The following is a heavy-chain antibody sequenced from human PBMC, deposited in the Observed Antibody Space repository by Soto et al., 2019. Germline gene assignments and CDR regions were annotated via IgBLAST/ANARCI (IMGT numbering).Heavy chain of an antibody. CDR1: GYTFISYG. J-gene: IGHJ4*02. Sequence: QVQLVQSGAEVKKTGASVEVSCKASGYTFISYGISWVRQAPGQGLEWMGWISPYNGKTNYAQTFKGRSTQNTDRSQRTASMEVRSLRSDDTAVYNCARAGSSTSWLGLLGTGAHGVEIDFWGQGTLVTVSS. V-gene: IGHV1-18*01. CDR3: ARAGSSTSWLGLLGTGAHGVEIDF. CDR2: ISPYNGKT. D-gene: IGHD6-13*01.